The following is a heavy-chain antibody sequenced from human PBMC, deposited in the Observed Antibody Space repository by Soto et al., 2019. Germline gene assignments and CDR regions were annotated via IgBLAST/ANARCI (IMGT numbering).Heavy chain of an antibody. CDR2: ISSRANTI. J-gene: IGHJ5*02. D-gene: IGHD3-10*02. Sequence: KPGGSLRLSCAASGFTFSDYYMNWIRQAPGKGLEWVSYISSRANTIYYADPVKGRFTISRDNAKNSLYLQMNSLRAEDTAVYYCARVNMSWFDPWGQGTLVTVSS. V-gene: IGHV3-11*01. CDR3: ARVNMSWFDP. CDR1: GFTFSDYY.